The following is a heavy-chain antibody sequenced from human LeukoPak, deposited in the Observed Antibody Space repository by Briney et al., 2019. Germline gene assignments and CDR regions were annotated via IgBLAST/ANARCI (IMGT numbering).Heavy chain of an antibody. CDR2: IYYSGST. CDR1: GGSISSYY. V-gene: IGHV4-59*01. CDR3: ARESLGDYGDYGPVVDI. D-gene: IGHD4-17*01. J-gene: IGHJ3*02. Sequence: SETLSLTCTVSGGSISSYYWSWIRQPPGKGLEWIGYIYYSGSTNYNPSLKSRVTISVDTSKNQFSQKLSSVTAADTVVYYCARESLGDYGDYGPVVDIWGQGTMVTVSS.